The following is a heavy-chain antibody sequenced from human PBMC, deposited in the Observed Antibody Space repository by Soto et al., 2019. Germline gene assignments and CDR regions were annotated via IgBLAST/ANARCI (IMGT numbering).Heavy chain of an antibody. V-gene: IGHV3-23*01. CDR2: IIGSGGTP. Sequence: GSLRLSCAASGFTFDIYAMSWVRQAPGKGLEWVSTIIGSGGTPYYADSVKGRFTISRDNSKNTLYLQMNSLRAEDTAVYYCARGPLYSDAEDAFDIWGQRTMVTVSS. D-gene: IGHD2-2*02. J-gene: IGHJ3*02. CDR3: ARGPLYSDAEDAFDI. CDR1: GFTFDIYA.